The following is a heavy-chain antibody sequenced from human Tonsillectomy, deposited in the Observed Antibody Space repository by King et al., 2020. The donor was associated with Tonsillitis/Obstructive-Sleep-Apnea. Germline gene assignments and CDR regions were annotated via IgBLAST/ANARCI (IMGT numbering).Heavy chain of an antibody. CDR2: ISSSGSTI. Sequence: VQLVESGGGLVQPGGSLRLSCAASGFTFSNYEVNWVRQAPGKGLEWVSYISSSGSTIYYADSVKGRFTISRDNAKNSLYLQMNSLSAEDTAVYYCARVPSRGRSFLRYYFVMDVWGQGTTVTVSS. J-gene: IGHJ6*02. D-gene: IGHD1-26*01. V-gene: IGHV3-48*03. CDR3: ARVPSRGRSFLRYYFVMDV. CDR1: GFTFSNYE.